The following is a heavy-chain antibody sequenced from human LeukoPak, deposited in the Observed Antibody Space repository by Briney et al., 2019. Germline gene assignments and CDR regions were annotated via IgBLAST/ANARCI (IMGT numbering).Heavy chain of an antibody. Sequence: SETLSLTCTVSGVSINSYYWSWHRQPPGKGLEWSGYIYYSGNTNYHPSLKSRVSISIDTSKNQLSLQLSSVTAADTAVYYCARDRDSSGLRDFDLWGRGTLVTVSA. CDR2: IYYSGNT. D-gene: IGHD3-22*01. V-gene: IGHV4-59*01. J-gene: IGHJ2*01. CDR3: ARDRDSSGLRDFDL. CDR1: GVSINSYY.